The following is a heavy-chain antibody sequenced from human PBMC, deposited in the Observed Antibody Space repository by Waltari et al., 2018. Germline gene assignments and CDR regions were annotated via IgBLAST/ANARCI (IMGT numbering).Heavy chain of an antibody. J-gene: IGHJ4*02. V-gene: IGHV4-34*01. CDR1: GVSFSGYY. Sequence: QVQLQQWGAGLLKPSETLSLTCAVYGVSFSGYYWSWIGPPPGQGREWIGEINHSGSTNYNPSLKSRVTISVDTSKNQFSLKLSSVTAADTAVYYCARGRRYLGATTWSGRNSKNFDYWGQGTLVTVSS. CDR2: INHSGST. D-gene: IGHD1-26*01. CDR3: ARGRRYLGATTWSGRNSKNFDY.